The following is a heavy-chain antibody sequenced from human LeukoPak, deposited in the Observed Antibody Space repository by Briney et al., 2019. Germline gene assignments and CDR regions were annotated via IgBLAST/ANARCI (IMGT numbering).Heavy chain of an antibody. CDR2: INHSGST. CDR1: GGSFSGYY. V-gene: IGHV4-34*01. CDR3: ARDAYSYGYGGFDY. Sequence: SETLSLTCAVYGGSFSGYYWSWVRQPPGKGLEWIGEINHSGSTNYNPSLKSRVIISVDTSKNQFSLELNSVTAADTAVYYCARDAYSYGYGGFDYWGQGILVTASS. J-gene: IGHJ4*02. D-gene: IGHD5-18*01.